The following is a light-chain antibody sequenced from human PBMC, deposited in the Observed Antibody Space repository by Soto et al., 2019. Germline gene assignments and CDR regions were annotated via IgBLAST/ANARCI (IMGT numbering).Light chain of an antibody. J-gene: IGKJ1*01. CDR3: QQYDSSPRT. CDR2: GAS. V-gene: IGKV3-20*01. Sequence: EIVLTQSPGTLSLSPGERATLSFSASQSFTSTSLAWYQQKPGQAPRLLISGASRRAAGIPDRFSGSGSGTDFTLTISRLESEDIAVYYCQQYDSSPRTFGQGTKVDI. CDR1: QSFTSTS.